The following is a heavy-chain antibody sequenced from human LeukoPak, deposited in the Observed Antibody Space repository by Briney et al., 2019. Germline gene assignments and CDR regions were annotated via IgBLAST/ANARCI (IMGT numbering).Heavy chain of an antibody. CDR3: ARQSYFDGRGDDAFDI. J-gene: IGHJ3*02. D-gene: IGHD2-15*01. CDR2: ISPYNGNT. CDR1: GYTFNNYG. Sequence: GASVKVSCKASGYTFNNYGISWVRQVPGQGLEWMGWISPYNGNTKFAQKFQGRVTVTTETSTGTAYMELRSLRSDDTAVYYCARQSYFDGRGDDAFDIWGQGTMVTVSS. V-gene: IGHV1-18*01.